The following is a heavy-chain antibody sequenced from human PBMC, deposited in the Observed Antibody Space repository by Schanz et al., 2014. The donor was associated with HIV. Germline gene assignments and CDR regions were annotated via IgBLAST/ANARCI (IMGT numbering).Heavy chain of an antibody. CDR3: AKAYSTSRPYSMDI. J-gene: IGHJ6*02. CDR2: ISWNSVSI. V-gene: IGHV3-9*01. Sequence: EVQLVESGGALVQPARSLRLSCAASGFTFDDYAMHWVRQAPGKGLEWVSGISWNSVSIGYADSVKGRFTISRDNAKNSLYMQMNSLRGDDTALYYCAKAYSTSRPYSMDIWGQGTTVTVSS. CDR1: GFTFDDYA. D-gene: IGHD6-6*01.